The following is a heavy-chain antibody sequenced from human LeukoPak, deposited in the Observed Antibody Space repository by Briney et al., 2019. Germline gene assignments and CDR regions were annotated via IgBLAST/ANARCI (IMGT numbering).Heavy chain of an antibody. D-gene: IGHD4-17*01. Sequence: GGSLRLSCAASGFIVNTNYMTWVRQAPGRGLEWVSFIYADGNTYYADSVKGRFTISRDTSKKAVYLQMNRLRAEDTAVYYCARDSYGDANFDSWGQGTLVTVSS. V-gene: IGHV3-53*01. CDR3: ARDSYGDANFDS. CDR1: GFIVNTNY. J-gene: IGHJ4*02. CDR2: IYADGNT.